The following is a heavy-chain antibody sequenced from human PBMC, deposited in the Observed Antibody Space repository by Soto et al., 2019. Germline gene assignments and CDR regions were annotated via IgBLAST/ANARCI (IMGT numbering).Heavy chain of an antibody. D-gene: IGHD3-22*01. CDR3: ARNLAYYDSSGYNDY. CDR2: IYYSGST. J-gene: IGHJ4*02. CDR1: GGSVSSGSYY. V-gene: IGHV4-61*01. Sequence: PSETLSLTCTVSGGSVSSGSYYWSWIRQPPGKGLEWIGYIYYSGSTNYNPSLKSRVTISVDTSKNQFSLKLSSVTAADTAVYYCARNLAYYDSSGYNDYWGQGTLVTVSS.